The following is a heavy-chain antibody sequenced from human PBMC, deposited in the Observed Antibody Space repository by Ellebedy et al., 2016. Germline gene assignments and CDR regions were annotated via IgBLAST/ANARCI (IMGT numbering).Heavy chain of an antibody. CDR2: ISGSGGST. CDR3: AKEEWAHSGLFDY. J-gene: IGHJ4*02. CDR1: GFTFSSYA. Sequence: GESLKISCAASGFTFSSYAMSWVRQAPGKGLEWVSVISGSGGSTYYADSVKGRFTISRDNSKNTLYLQMNSLRAEDTAVYYCAKEEWAHSGLFDYWGQGTLVTVSS. V-gene: IGHV3-23*01. D-gene: IGHD1-26*01.